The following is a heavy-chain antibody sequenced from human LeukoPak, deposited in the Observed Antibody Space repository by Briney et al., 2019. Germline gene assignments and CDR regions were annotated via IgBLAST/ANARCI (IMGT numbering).Heavy chain of an antibody. Sequence: GGSLRLSCAASGFTFSGYGMHWVRQAPGKGLEWVAFIRYDGSSKYYAELLRGRFTISRDNSKNTVCLQMNSLRVEDTAVYYCAKDQTVLVPAVNWGQGTMVTVSS. CDR2: IRYDGSSK. CDR1: GFTFSGYG. V-gene: IGHV3-30*02. J-gene: IGHJ3*01. CDR3: AKDQTVLVPAVN. D-gene: IGHD2-2*01.